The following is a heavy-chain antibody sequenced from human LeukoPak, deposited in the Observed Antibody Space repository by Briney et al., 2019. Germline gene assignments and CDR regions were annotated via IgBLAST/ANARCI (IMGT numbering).Heavy chain of an antibody. CDR2: FDPEDGET. CDR3: ATTPLWQQLVLGRRYDY. D-gene: IGHD6-13*01. J-gene: IGHJ4*02. CDR1: GGTFSSYA. V-gene: IGHV1-24*01. Sequence: AASVKVSCKASGGTFSSYAISWVRQAPGKGLEWMGGFDPEDGETIYAQKFQDRVTMTEDTSTDTAYMELSSLRSEDTAVYYCATTPLWQQLVLGRRYDYWGQGTLVTVSS.